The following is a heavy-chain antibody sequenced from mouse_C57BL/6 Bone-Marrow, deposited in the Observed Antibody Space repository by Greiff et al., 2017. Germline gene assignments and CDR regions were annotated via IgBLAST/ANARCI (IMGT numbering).Heavy chain of an antibody. CDR2: ISSGGSYT. Sequence: EVQGVESGGDLVKPGGSLKLSCAASGFTFSSYGMSWVRQTPDKRLEWVATISSGGSYTYYPDSVKGRFTISRDNAKNTLYLQMSSLKSEDTAMYYCARHSTVVVFDYWGQGTTLTVSS. CDR1: GFTFSSYG. CDR3: ARHSTVVVFDY. D-gene: IGHD1-1*01. V-gene: IGHV5-6*01. J-gene: IGHJ2*01.